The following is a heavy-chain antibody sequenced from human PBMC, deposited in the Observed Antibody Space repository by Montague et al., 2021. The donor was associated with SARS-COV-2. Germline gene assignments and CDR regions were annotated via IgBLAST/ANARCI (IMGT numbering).Heavy chain of an antibody. D-gene: IGHD3-22*01. CDR3: ARRGYYDSAGYHWHLDL. CDR1: GSSINDHY. CDR2: ISSNGKT. J-gene: IGHJ2*01. Sequence: SETLSLTCTVSGSSINDHYRSWIRQSPGKGLEWIGYISSNGKTNYNPSLKSRVTLSADASRNEFSLTLDSVTAADTAVYFCARRGYYDSAGYHWHLDLWGRGMLVTVSS. V-gene: IGHV4-4*09.